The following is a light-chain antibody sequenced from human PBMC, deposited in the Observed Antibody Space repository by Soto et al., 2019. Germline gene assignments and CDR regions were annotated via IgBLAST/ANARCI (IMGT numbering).Light chain of an antibody. Sequence: EILLTQSPGTLSLSPGERAILSCRASQSLSNRYLAWYQQMPGRAPRLLIHGASSRAAGIPERFSGSGSGTDFTLTINRLEPEDFAVYYCHHYDNSPPFPFGPGTRVDI. J-gene: IGKJ3*01. CDR3: HHYDNSPPFP. V-gene: IGKV3-20*01. CDR1: QSLSNRY. CDR2: GAS.